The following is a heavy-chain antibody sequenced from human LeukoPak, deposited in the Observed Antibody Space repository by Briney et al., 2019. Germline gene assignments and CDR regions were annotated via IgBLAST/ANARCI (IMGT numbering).Heavy chain of an antibody. J-gene: IGHJ4*01. V-gene: IGHV3-74*01. D-gene: IGHD6-6*01. CDR3: ARYSSSSGGASYYLDY. Sequence: GGSLRLSCAASGFTLRNYWKHWVRQVPGKRLMWVSRISGDGSVTNYADSVKGRFTISRDNAKNTLFLQINSLRAEDTAVYYCARYSSSSGGASYYLDYWGHGTLVTVSS. CDR1: GFTLRNYW. CDR2: ISGDGSVT.